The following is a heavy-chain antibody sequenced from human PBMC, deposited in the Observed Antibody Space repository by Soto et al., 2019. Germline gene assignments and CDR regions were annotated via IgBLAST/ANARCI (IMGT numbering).Heavy chain of an antibody. V-gene: IGHV3-23*01. Sequence: EVQLLESGGGWVQPGGSLRLSCAASGFTFSSYAMSWVRLAPGKGLEWVSSINAVDEYTKYADSVKGRFTISRDNPKNTVYLQMNSLRAEDTAVYYCAKNFYFDSWGQGTLVTVSS. J-gene: IGHJ4*02. CDR1: GFTFSSYA. CDR2: INAVDEYT. CDR3: AKNFYFDS.